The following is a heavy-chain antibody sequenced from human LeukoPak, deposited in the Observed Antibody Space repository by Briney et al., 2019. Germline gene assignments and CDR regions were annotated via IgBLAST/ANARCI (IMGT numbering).Heavy chain of an antibody. J-gene: IGHJ4*02. Sequence: ASVKVSCKASGYSFTTHAISWVRQAPGQGLEWMGRISAYNGNTNYAQKLQGRVTMTTDTSTNTAYMDLRSLRSDDTAVYYCARDQGYCTSASCSIDYWGQGTLVTVSS. V-gene: IGHV1-18*01. CDR2: ISAYNGNT. CDR3: ARDQGYCTSASCSIDY. CDR1: GYSFTTHA. D-gene: IGHD2-2*01.